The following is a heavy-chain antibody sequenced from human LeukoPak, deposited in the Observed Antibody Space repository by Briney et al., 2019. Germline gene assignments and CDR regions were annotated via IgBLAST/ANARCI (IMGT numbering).Heavy chain of an antibody. J-gene: IGHJ6*03. CDR1: GGSLTDSSYY. Sequence: SETLSLTCTVSGGSLTDSSYYWGWIRQSPGAGLEWIVKIYLDGRTNSDPSMRSRVTTTINTTKNQYLLIQTPVTAADRAVYYCARLGGSYFRLGYYYYYMDVLVKGTTVTVSS. CDR3: ARLGGSYFRLGYYYYYMDV. D-gene: IGHD1-26*01. CDR2: IYLDGRT. V-gene: IGHV4-39*01.